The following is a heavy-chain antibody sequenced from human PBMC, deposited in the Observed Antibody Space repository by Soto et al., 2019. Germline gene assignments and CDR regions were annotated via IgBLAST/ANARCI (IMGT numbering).Heavy chain of an antibody. CDR1: GGTFSSYC. Sequence: QVQLVQSGAEVKKPRSSVKVSCKDSGGTFSSYCISWVRQAPGQGLEWMGRIIPILGIANYAQKFQDRVTIIAEKSTSKASMELFSLRCEDTGVYCCARESEETAMVKGYYSYIMDVWGKGSTVTVSS. D-gene: IGHD5-18*01. CDR2: IIPILGIA. V-gene: IGHV1-69*02. J-gene: IGHJ6*03. CDR3: ARESEETAMVKGYYSYIMDV.